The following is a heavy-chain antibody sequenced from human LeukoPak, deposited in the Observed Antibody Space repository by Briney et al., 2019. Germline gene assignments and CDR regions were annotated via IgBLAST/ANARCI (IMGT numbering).Heavy chain of an antibody. J-gene: IGHJ5*02. CDR1: GFPFSSHG. D-gene: IGHD2-15*01. Sequence: GGSLRLSCAGSGFPFSSHGMNWVRQAPGKGLEWVSGISPGGGPTYYADSVRGRFTISRDDSKNTLYLQMNSLRAEDTALYYCAKDGVVAALGDDWFDPWGQGTLVTVSS. CDR3: AKDGVVAALGDDWFDP. V-gene: IGHV3-23*01. CDR2: ISPGGGPT.